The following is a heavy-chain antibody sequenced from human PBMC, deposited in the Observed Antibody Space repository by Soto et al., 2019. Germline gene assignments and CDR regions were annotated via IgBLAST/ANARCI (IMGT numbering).Heavy chain of an antibody. Sequence: QVQLQQWGAGLLKPSETLSLTCAVYGGSFSGYYWSWIRQPPGKGLEWIGEINHSGSTNYNPSLKIRVTISVDTSKIQFPLKLSSVTAADTAVYCCARGKRRQPRGCAFGIWGQGTMVTVSS. V-gene: IGHV4-34*01. D-gene: IGHD1-1*01. J-gene: IGHJ3*02. CDR2: INHSGST. CDR3: ARGKRRQPRGCAFGI. CDR1: GGSFSGYY.